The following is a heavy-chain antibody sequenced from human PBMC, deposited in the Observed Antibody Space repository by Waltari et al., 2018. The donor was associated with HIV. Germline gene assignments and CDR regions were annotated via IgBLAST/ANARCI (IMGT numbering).Heavy chain of an antibody. V-gene: IGHV3-23*04. Sequence: EVQLVESGGGLVQPGGSLRISCTASGFTFNNFARRWVRQAPGKGLEWVSVMSASGGTTYYADSVKGRFTVSRDNFKNTVYLQMNSLRAGDTAIYYCAKAVMETAVSSPVDCWGQGALVTVSS. CDR3: AKAVMETAVSSPVDC. J-gene: IGHJ4*02. CDR2: MSASGGTT. CDR1: GFTFNNFA. D-gene: IGHD5-18*01.